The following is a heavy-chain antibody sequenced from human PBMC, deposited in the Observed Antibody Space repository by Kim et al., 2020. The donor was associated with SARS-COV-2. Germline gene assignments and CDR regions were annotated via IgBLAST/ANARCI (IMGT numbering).Heavy chain of an antibody. J-gene: IGHJ6*02. D-gene: IGHD4-4*01. CDR1: GFTVTNYW. Sequence: GGSLRLSCAASGFTVTNYWMHWVRQAPGKGLVWVARIKSEGTGISYADSVKGRFTISRDNANNTLYLQMNNLRAEDTAVYYCASDTVLYGLDVWGQGTTVTDSS. CDR3: ASDTVLYGLDV. V-gene: IGHV3-74*01. CDR2: IKSEGTGI.